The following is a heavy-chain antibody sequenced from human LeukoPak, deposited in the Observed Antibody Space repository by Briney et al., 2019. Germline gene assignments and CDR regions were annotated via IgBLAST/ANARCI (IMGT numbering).Heavy chain of an antibody. CDR2: IFGGGST. CDR3: ARDSGSYYFDY. CDR1: GFIITSNY. V-gene: IGHV3-66*02. D-gene: IGHD1-26*01. Sequence: GGSLRLFCAASGFIITSNYMSWVRQAPGKGLEWVSVIFGGGSTYYADSVKGRFTISRDNSKNTLYLQMNSLRVDDTAVYYCARDSGSYYFDYWGQGTLVTVSS. J-gene: IGHJ4*02.